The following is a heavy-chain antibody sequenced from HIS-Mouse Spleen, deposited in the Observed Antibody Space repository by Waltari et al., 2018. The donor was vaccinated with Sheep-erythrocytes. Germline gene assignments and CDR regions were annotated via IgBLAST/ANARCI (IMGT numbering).Heavy chain of an antibody. V-gene: IGHV4-39*07. Sequence: QLQLQESVPGLVKPSETLSLTCTVSGGSISSSRYYWGWISQPPGKGLGWIGSIYYSGSTYYNPSLKSRVTISVDTSKNQFSLKLSSVTAADTAVYYCARDQSALDYWGQGTLVTVSS. CDR2: IYYSGST. CDR1: GGSISSSRYY. J-gene: IGHJ4*02. CDR3: ARDQSALDY.